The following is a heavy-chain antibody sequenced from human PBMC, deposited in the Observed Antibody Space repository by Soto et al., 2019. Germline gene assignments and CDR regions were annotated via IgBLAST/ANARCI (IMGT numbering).Heavy chain of an antibody. V-gene: IGHV1-69*13. D-gene: IGHD2-15*01. CDR3: AKDHYSDAGPDY. CDR1: GGTFSSYA. J-gene: IGHJ4*02. CDR2: IIPIIGTA. Sequence: SVKVSCKASGGTFSSYANSWVRQAPGQGLEWMGGIIPIIGTANYAQKFQGRVTITADESTSTAYMELSSLRSEDTAVYYCAKDHYSDAGPDYWGQGTQVTVSS.